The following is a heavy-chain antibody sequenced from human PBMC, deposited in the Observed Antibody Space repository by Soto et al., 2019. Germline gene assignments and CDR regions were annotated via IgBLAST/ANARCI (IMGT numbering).Heavy chain of an antibody. CDR3: ARGGDVNYYHGMDV. CDR1: GYTFTSYG. V-gene: IGHV1-18*01. CDR2: FSAYNGKT. Sequence: QVQLVQSGGEVKKPGASVKLSCTASGYTFTSYGISWVRHAPGQGLEWMGWFSAYNGKTNYAQNVQGRDTMTTDTSTRTAYMDLRSLRSDDTAVYYCARGGDVNYYHGMDVWGQGTTVTVSS. D-gene: IGHD5-12*01. J-gene: IGHJ6*02.